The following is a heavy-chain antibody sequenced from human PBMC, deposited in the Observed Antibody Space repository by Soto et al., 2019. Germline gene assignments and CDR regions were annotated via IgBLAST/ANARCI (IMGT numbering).Heavy chain of an antibody. D-gene: IGHD3-22*01. CDR1: GYTFTSYG. CDR3: AREFYADSSRAEYFQH. CDR2: ISAYNGNT. V-gene: IGHV1-18*04. J-gene: IGHJ1*01. Sequence: QVQLVQSGAEVKKPGASVKVSCKASGYTFTSYGISWVRKAPGQGLERMGWISAYNGNTNYAQKLQGRVTMTTDTSTSTAYMELRSLRSDDTAVYYCAREFYADSSRAEYFQHWGQGTLVTVSS.